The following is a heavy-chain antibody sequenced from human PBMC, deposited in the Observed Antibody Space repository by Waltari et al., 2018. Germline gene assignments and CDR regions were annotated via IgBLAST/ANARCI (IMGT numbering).Heavy chain of an antibody. CDR2: ISSNGDRT. CDR1: GFTFTSYA. J-gene: IGHJ4*02. Sequence: EVQLVASGGGLVQPGGSLRLPCSASGFTFTSYAMHWVRQAPGKGLEYVSAISSNGDRTYYADSVKGRVTISRDNSKNTLYLQMSSLRAEDTAVYYCVKRGSSGYCYDYWGQGTLVTVSS. D-gene: IGHD3-22*01. CDR3: VKRGSSGYCYDY. V-gene: IGHV3-64D*08.